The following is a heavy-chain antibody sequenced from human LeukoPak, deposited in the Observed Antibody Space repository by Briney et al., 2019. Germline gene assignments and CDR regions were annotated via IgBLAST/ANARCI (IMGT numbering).Heavy chain of an antibody. Sequence: SETLSLTCTVSGGSISSSSYYWGWIRQPPGKGLEWIGSIYYSGSTCYNPSLKSRVTISVDTSKNQFSLKLCSVTAADTAVYYCARENVDNYYDSSYAFDIWGQGTMVTVSS. V-gene: IGHV4-39*07. D-gene: IGHD3-22*01. CDR1: GGSISSSSYY. CDR3: ARENVDNYYDSSYAFDI. CDR2: IYYSGST. J-gene: IGHJ3*02.